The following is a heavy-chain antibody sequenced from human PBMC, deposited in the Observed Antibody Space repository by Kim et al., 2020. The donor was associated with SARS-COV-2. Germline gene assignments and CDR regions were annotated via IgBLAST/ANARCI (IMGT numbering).Heavy chain of an antibody. Sequence: GGSLRLSCVGSGFTFSSYVMSWVRQAPGKGLEWVSAIAPYGATYYADSLKGRLTISRDNSKNTLFLQMNSLRADDTAIYYCAKRVWGGEDSWGQGTLVTVSS. D-gene: IGHD2-21*01. CDR2: IAPYGAT. CDR3: AKRVWGGEDS. V-gene: IGHV3-23*01. J-gene: IGHJ4*02. CDR1: GFTFSSYV.